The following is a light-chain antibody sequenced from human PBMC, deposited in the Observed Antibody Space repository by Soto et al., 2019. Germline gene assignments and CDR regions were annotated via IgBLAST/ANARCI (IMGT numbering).Light chain of an antibody. CDR3: QQYSVSPRT. V-gene: IGKV3-20*01. Sequence: EVVLTQSPGTLSLSPGERATLSCRASRTVDGNYLAWYHQKPGQAARLLIHSASTRAPGSPDRFSASGAGTDFTLTISRLEPEESAVYYCQQYSVSPRTFGPRTMVEVK. CDR2: SAS. J-gene: IGKJ1*01. CDR1: RTVDGNY.